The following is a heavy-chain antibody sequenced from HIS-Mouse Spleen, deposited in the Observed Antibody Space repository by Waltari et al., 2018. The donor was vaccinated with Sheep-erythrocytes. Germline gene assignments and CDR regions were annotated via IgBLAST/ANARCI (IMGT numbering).Heavy chain of an antibody. Sequence: SRYIYYDDSVTGRFTISRDNAKNSLYLQMNSLRAEETAVYYCARDTGTDAFDIWGQGTMVTVSS. CDR2: SRYI. D-gene: IGHD1-1*01. V-gene: IGHV3-21*01. CDR3: ARDTGTDAFDI. J-gene: IGHJ3*02.